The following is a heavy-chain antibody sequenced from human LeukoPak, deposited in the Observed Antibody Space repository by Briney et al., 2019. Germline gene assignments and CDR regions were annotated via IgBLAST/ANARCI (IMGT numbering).Heavy chain of an antibody. J-gene: IGHJ4*02. CDR2: INPTDGTT. V-gene: IGHV1-46*01. D-gene: IGHD3-10*01. CDR3: ATSYGSGSYFGY. CDR1: GYTFTSYH. Sequence: ASLSVSCKASGYTFTSYHMHWVRQAPGQGLEWMGVINPTDGTTSYAQKFQGRVTMTTDTSTSTAYMELRSLRSDDTAVYYCATSYGSGSYFGYWGQGTLVTVSS.